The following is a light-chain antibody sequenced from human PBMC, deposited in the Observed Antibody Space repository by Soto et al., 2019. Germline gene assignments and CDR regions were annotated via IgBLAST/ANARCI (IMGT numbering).Light chain of an antibody. Sequence: EIVLTQSPATLSLSPGERATLSCRASQSVGSYLAWYQQKPGQAPRLLIYDASNRATGIPARFSGSGSGTDFTLTISSLEPEDFAVYYCQQRSNWPLTCGQGTRLEIK. J-gene: IGKJ5*01. CDR3: QQRSNWPLT. V-gene: IGKV3-11*01. CDR2: DAS. CDR1: QSVGSY.